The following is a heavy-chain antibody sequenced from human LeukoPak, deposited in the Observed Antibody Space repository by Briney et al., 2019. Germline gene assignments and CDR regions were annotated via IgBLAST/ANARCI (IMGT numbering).Heavy chain of an antibody. J-gene: IGHJ6*02. CDR2: ISWDGGST. D-gene: IGHD1-26*01. CDR1: GFTFDDYT. CDR3: AKDMGFYYYYGMDV. Sequence: GGSLRLSCAASGFTFDDYTMHWVRQAPGKGLEWVSLISWDGGSTYYADSVKGRFTISRDNSKNSLYLQMNSLRTEDTALYYCAKDMGFYYYYGMDVWGQGTTVTVSS. V-gene: IGHV3-43*01.